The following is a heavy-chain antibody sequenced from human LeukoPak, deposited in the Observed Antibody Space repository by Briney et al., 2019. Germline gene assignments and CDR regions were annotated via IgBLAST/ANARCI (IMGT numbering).Heavy chain of an antibody. Sequence: GGSLRLSCTASGFTFSSYAMSWVRQAPGKGLEWVSAISGSGGSTYYADSVKGRFTISRDNSKNTLYLQMNSLRAEDTAVYYCAKVPESSSWFTIEGSNWFDPWGQGTLVTVSS. D-gene: IGHD6-13*01. CDR3: AKVPESSSWFTIEGSNWFDP. J-gene: IGHJ5*02. CDR1: GFTFSSYA. V-gene: IGHV3-23*01. CDR2: ISGSGGST.